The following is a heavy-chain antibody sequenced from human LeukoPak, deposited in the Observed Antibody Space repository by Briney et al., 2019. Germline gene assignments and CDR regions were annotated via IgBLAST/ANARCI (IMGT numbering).Heavy chain of an antibody. V-gene: IGHV3-23*01. CDR1: GFTFSSYA. D-gene: IGHD1-26*01. Sequence: PGGSLRLSCAASGFTFSSYAMSWVRQAPGKGLEWVSAISGSGGSTYYADSVKGRFTISRDNSKNTLYLQMNSLRAEDTAVYYCAREPTRWVGATPFDYWGQGTLVTVSS. CDR2: ISGSGGST. CDR3: AREPTRWVGATPFDY. J-gene: IGHJ4*02.